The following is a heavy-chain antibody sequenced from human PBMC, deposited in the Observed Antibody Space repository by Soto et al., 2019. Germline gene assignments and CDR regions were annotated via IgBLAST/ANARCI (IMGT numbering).Heavy chain of an antibody. CDR1: GGSFSGYY. Sequence: SETLSLTCAVYGGSFSGYYWSWIRQPPGKGLEWIGEINHSGSTNYNPSLKSRVTISVDTSKNQFSLKLSSVTAADTAGYYGARVHEGFAPWGQGNLVLVSS. CDR3: ARVHEGFAP. J-gene: IGHJ5*02. V-gene: IGHV4-34*01. CDR2: INHSGST.